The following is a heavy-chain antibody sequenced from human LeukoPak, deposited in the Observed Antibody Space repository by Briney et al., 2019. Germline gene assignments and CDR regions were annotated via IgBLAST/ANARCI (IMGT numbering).Heavy chain of an antibody. J-gene: IGHJ4*02. Sequence: PRGSLRLSCAASGFTFSTYGMHWVRQAPGKGLEWEAFIRYDSSNKYYRDSVKGRFTISRDNSKNTLYLQMNSLRVEDAAVYFCAKDKGPRKSTAISDFDYWGQGSLVTVSS. CDR2: IRYDSSNK. CDR3: AKDKGPRKSTAISDFDY. CDR1: GFTFSTYG. V-gene: IGHV3-30*02. D-gene: IGHD1-14*01.